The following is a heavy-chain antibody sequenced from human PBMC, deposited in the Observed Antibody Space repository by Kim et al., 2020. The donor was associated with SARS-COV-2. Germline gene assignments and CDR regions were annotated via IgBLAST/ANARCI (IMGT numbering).Heavy chain of an antibody. Sequence: GESLKISCKGSGYSFTSYWIGWVRQMPGKGLEWMGIIYPGDSDTRYSPSFQGQVTISADKSISTAYLQWSSLKAPDTAMYYCAIDGRGGSGCSCYQGDAFDIWGQGTMVTVSS. D-gene: IGHD2-15*01. CDR2: IYPGDSDT. CDR3: AIDGRGGSGCSCYQGDAFDI. V-gene: IGHV5-51*01. J-gene: IGHJ3*02. CDR1: GYSFTSYW.